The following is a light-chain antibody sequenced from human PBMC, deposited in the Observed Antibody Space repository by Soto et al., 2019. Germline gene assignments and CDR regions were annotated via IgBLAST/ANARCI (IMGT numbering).Light chain of an antibody. CDR3: HQRQSWPRT. CDR2: LAS. Sequence: EIVLTQSPATLSSFPGDRVTLSCRASQAVNTRLAWYQHKPGQAPRLLIYLASNRAAGVPARFSGSGSGTDFTLTISDVEPEDFAVYSCHQRQSWPRTFGQVTKVDIK. V-gene: IGKV3-11*01. CDR1: QAVNTR. J-gene: IGKJ1*01.